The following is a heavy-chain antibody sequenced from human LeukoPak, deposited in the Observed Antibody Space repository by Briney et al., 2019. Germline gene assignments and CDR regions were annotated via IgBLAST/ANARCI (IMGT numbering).Heavy chain of an antibody. CDR1: GGSIPISTYY. D-gene: IGHD6-19*01. V-gene: IGHV4-39*07. J-gene: IGHJ4*02. Sequence: SETLPLTCAVSGGSIPISTYYWGCVRQPPGKGLEWIVSIYYSGTTKYNPSLKSRVTLSVDNSNNKFSLRMSSVTAADTALYYCARVTLYSGWSYYFDSLGQGGLATVSS. CDR2: IYYSGTT. CDR3: ARVTLYSGWSYYFDS.